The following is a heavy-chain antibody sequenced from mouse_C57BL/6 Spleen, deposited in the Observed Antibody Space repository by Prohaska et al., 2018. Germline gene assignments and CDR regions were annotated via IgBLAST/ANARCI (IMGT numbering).Heavy chain of an antibody. CDR1: GFSFNTYA. V-gene: IGHV10-1*01. D-gene: IGHD2-3*01. CDR2: IRSKSNNYAT. Sequence: EVQLVESGGGLVQPKGSLKLSCAASGFSFNTYAMNWVRQAPGKGLEWVARIRSKSNNYATYYADSVKDRFTISRDDSESMLYLQMNNLKTEDTAMYYCVRHSDGYYGWYFDVWGTGTTVTVSS. J-gene: IGHJ1*03. CDR3: VRHSDGYYGWYFDV.